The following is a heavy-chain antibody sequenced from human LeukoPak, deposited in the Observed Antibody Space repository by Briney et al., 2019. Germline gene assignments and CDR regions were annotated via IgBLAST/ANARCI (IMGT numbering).Heavy chain of an antibody. D-gene: IGHD6-13*01. J-gene: IGHJ4*02. CDR2: IYSGGST. CDR1: GFTVSSNY. CDR3: ASLYSSSWYSPDY. V-gene: IGHV3-53*01. Sequence: GGSLRLSCAASGFTVSSNYMSWVRQAPGKGLEWVSVIYSGGSTYYSDSVKGRFTISRDNSKNTLYLKMNSLRAEDTAVYYCASLYSSSWYSPDYWGQGTLVTVSS.